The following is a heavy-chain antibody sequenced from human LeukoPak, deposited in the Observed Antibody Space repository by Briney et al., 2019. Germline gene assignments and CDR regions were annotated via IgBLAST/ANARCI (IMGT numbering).Heavy chain of an antibody. CDR3: ARENSLSWYFDL. J-gene: IGHJ2*01. CDR1: GFTFNNYW. V-gene: IGHV3-74*01. CDR2: INSDESIT. Sequence: GGSLRLSCAASGFTFNNYWMHWVRQAPGKGLVWVSRINSDESITSYADSVKGRFTVSRDNAKNTLYLQMNSLRAEDTAIYYCARENSLSWYFDLWGRGTLVTVSS. D-gene: IGHD5-18*01.